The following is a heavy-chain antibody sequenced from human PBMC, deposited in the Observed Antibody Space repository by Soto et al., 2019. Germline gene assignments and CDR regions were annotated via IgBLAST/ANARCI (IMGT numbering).Heavy chain of an antibody. D-gene: IGHD3-3*01. CDR2: ISSISSTI. CDR3: ARFPPFGVVPGFDY. Sequence: EVQLVESGGGLVQPGGSLRLSCAASGFTFSSYSMNWVRQAPGKGLEWVSYISSISSTIYYADSVKGRFTISRDNAKNSLYLPMNSLRAEDTAVYYCARFPPFGVVPGFDYWGQGTLVTVSS. V-gene: IGHV3-48*01. CDR1: GFTFSSYS. J-gene: IGHJ4*02.